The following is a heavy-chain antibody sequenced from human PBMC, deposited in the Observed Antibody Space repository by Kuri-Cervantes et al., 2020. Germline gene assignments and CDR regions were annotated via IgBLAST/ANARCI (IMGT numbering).Heavy chain of an antibody. D-gene: IGHD4-11*01. Sequence: SVKVSCKASGCTFSSYAISWVRQAPGQGLEWMGGINTIFGTANYAQKFQGRVTITRNTSISTAYMELSSLRSEDTAVYYCARAYSRYVYGMDVWGQGTTVTVSS. CDR2: INTIFGTA. V-gene: IGHV1-69*05. CDR3: ARAYSRYVYGMDV. CDR1: GCTFSSYA. J-gene: IGHJ6*02.